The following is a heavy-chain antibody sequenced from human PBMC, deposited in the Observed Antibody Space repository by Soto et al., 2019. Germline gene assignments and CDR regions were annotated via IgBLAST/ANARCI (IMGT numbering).Heavy chain of an antibody. V-gene: IGHV1-3*01. D-gene: IGHD3-16*01. CDR1: GYTFTSYA. J-gene: IGHJ3*02. CDR3: ARTLMGLWAFDI. CDR2: INAGNGNT. Sequence: XVKVSCKASGYTFTSYAMHWVRQAPGQRLEWMGWINAGNGNTKYSQKFQGRVTITRDTSASTAYMELSRMRSEDTAVYYCARTLMGLWAFDIWGQGTMVTVSS.